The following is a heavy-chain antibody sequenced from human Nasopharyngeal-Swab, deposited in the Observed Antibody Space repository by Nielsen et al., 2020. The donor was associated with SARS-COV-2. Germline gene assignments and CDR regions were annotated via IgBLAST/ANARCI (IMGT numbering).Heavy chain of an antibody. CDR3: ARDLGGGYCTTTNCPGS. V-gene: IGHV3-11*05. D-gene: IGHD2-2*01. J-gene: IGHJ1*01. CDR2: ISSSSSYT. CDR1: GFTFSDYY. Sequence: GGSLRLSCAASGFTFSDYYMSWIRQAPGKGLEWVSYISSSSSYTNYADSVKGRFSISRDSSTNTLYLQMNNVRAEDTAVYYCARDLGGGYCTTTNCPGSWGQGTLVTVSS.